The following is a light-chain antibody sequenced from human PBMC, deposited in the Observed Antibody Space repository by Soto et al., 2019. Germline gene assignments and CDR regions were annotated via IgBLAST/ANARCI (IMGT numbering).Light chain of an antibody. Sequence: SALTQPASVSGSPGQSITISCTGSSSDVGGYDYVSWYQHHPGKAPKLMIHDVSNRPSGVSNRFSGSKSGNTASLTISGLQAEDEADYYCSSYTSSSKPYVFGTGTKVTVL. J-gene: IGLJ1*01. CDR2: DVS. V-gene: IGLV2-14*03. CDR3: SSYTSSSKPYV. CDR1: SSDVGGYDY.